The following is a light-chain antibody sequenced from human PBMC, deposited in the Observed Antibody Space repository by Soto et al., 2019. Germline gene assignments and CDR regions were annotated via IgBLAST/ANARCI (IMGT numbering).Light chain of an antibody. CDR1: QSVSSY. Sequence: EIVLTQSPATLSLSPGERATLSCRASQSVSSYFAWYQQKPGQAPRLLIYDASNRATGIPARFSGSGSVTDFTLTISSLEPEDFAVYYCQQRSNWPPWTFGQGTKLEIK. CDR3: QQRSNWPPWT. V-gene: IGKV3-11*01. CDR2: DAS. J-gene: IGKJ2*02.